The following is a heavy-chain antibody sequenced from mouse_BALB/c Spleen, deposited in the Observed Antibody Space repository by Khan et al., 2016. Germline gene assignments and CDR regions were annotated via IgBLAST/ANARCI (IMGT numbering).Heavy chain of an antibody. CDR2: IDPFNGGT. D-gene: IGHD1-1*01. V-gene: IGHV1S135*01. CDR3: TSSTQSFYAMDY. Sequence: VQLQQSGPELMKPGASVKISCKASGYSFTSYYMHWVKQSHGKSLEWIGYIDPFNGGTSYNQKFKGKATLTVDKSSSTVYMHLSSLTSEDSAVYYCTSSTQSFYAMDYWGQRTSVTVSS. J-gene: IGHJ4*01. CDR1: GYSFTSYY.